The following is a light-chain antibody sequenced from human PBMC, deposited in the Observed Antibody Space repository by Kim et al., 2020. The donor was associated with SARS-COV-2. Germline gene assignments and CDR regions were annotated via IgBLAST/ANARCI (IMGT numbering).Light chain of an antibody. Sequence: GQSVTISCAGTRSDLGRHKFVSWYQQHPGKAPKLVIYEDTKRPSGVPDRFSGSRSGNTASLTVSGLRAEDEADYYCTSYAGDNNYVFGSGTKVTVL. CDR1: RSDLGRHKF. CDR2: EDT. J-gene: IGLJ1*01. V-gene: IGLV2-8*01. CDR3: TSYAGDNNYV.